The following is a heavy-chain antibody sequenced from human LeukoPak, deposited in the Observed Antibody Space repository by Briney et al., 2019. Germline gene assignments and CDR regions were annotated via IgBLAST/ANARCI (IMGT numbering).Heavy chain of an antibody. CDR3: ATGGTRGAYYGMDV. V-gene: IGHV1-69*04. J-gene: IGHJ6*02. D-gene: IGHD7-27*01. CDR1: GGTFISYA. CDR2: IIPILGIA. Sequence: SVKVSCKASGGTFISYAISWVGQAPGQGLEWRGRIIPILGIANYAQKFQGRVTITADKSTSTAYMELSSLRSEDTAVYYCATGGTRGAYYGMDVWGQGTTVTVSS.